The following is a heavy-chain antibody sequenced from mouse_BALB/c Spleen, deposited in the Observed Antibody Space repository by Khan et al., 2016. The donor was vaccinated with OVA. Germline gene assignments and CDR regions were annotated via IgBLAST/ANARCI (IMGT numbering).Heavy chain of an antibody. CDR2: IYTGNINT. Sequence: QVQLQQSGPELVKPGASVRISCKASDYTFTSYYIHWVKQRPGQGLEWIGWIYTGNINTNYTERFKGKATLTADKSSSTAYMHLSSLTSEDSAVYFCARGGYGAFAYGGQGTLVTVSA. D-gene: IGHD2-2*01. V-gene: IGHV1S56*01. CDR3: ARGGYGAFAY. CDR1: DYTFTSYY. J-gene: IGHJ3*01.